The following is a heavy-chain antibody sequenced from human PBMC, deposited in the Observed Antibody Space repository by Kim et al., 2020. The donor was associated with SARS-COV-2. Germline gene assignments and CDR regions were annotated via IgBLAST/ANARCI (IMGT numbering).Heavy chain of an antibody. Sequence: ADSVKGRFTISRDNSKNTLYLQMNSLRAEDTAVYYCASGPSIAARPEGDYWGQGTLVTVSS. CDR3: ASGPSIAARPEGDY. V-gene: IGHV3-23*01. J-gene: IGHJ4*02. D-gene: IGHD6-6*01.